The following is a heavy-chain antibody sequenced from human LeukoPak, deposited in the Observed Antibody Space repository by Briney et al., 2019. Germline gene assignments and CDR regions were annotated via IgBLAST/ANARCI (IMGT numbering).Heavy chain of an antibody. Sequence: PGGSLRLSCAASGFTFSSYAMSWVRQAPGKGLEWVSAISGSGGSTYYADSVKGRFTISRDNSKNTLYLQMNGLRAEDTAVYYCAKVPYSSGRSTAFDIWGQGTMVTVSS. J-gene: IGHJ3*02. CDR1: GFTFSSYA. CDR2: ISGSGGST. D-gene: IGHD3-22*01. V-gene: IGHV3-23*01. CDR3: AKVPYSSGRSTAFDI.